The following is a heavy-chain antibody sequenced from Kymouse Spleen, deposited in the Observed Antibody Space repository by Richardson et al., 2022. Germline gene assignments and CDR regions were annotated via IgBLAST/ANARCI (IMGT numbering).Heavy chain of an antibody. J-gene: IGHJ6*02. CDR1: GFTFSSYG. Sequence: QVQLVESGGGVVQPGRSLRLSCAASGFTFSSYGMHWVRQAPGKGLEWVAVISYDGSNKYYADSVKGRFTISRDNSKNTLYLQMNSLRAEDTAVYYCAKGYSSSWYYYYGMDVWGQGTTVTVSS. D-gene: IGHD6-6*01. CDR3: AKGYSSSWYYYYGMDV. V-gene: IGHV3-30*18. CDR2: ISYDGSNK.